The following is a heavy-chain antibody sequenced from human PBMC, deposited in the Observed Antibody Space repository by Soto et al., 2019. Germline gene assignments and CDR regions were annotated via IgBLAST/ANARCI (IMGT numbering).Heavy chain of an antibody. CDR1: GGSIGSYC. Sequence: SETLSDTRSVVGGSIGSYCWSCIRQPQEKGLEWIGYIYYSGSTNYNPSHKSRVTISVDTSKNQFSLKLSSVTAADTAVYFCAIGGDYGDSAYYYGMDVWGQGTKVTVSS. CDR3: AIGGDYGDSAYYYGMDV. J-gene: IGHJ6*02. D-gene: IGHD4-17*01. V-gene: IGHV4-59*01. CDR2: IYYSGST.